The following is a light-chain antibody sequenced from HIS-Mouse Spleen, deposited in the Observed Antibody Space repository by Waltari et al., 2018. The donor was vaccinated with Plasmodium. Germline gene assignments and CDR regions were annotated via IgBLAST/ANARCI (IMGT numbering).Light chain of an antibody. CDR2: GKN. Sequence: SELTQDPAVSVALGQTVRITCQGDSLRSYYASWYQQKPGQAPVLVIYGKNNRPSGIPDRFSGSSSGNTASLTITGAQAEDEADYYCNSRDSSGNHYVFGTGTKVTVL. CDR3: NSRDSSGNHYV. V-gene: IGLV3-19*01. CDR1: SLRSYY. J-gene: IGLJ1*01.